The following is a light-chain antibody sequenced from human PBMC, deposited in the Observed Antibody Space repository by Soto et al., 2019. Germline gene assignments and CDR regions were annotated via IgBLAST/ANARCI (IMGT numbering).Light chain of an antibody. CDR2: GAS. CDR3: QQYGKSAMFT. V-gene: IGKV3-20*01. CDR1: QSVSSSY. J-gene: IGKJ2*01. Sequence: EIVLTQSPGTLSLSPGDRATLSCRASQSVSSSYLAWYQQKPGQAPSLRIYGASNRATGIPDRFSGGGSGTDFTLTISRLEPEDFAVYSCQQYGKSAMFTFGQGTKMEI.